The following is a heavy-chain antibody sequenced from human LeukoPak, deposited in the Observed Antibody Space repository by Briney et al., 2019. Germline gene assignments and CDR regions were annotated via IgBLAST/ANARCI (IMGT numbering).Heavy chain of an antibody. J-gene: IGHJ4*02. D-gene: IGHD3-22*01. CDR2: IIPILGIE. CDR1: GGTFSSYA. V-gene: IGHV1-69*04. CDR3: ASLRGTDYYDSSGY. Sequence: GASVKVSCKASGGTFSSYAISWVRQAPGQGLEWMGRIIPILGIENYAQKFQGRVTITADKSTSTAYMELSSLRSEDTAEYYCASLRGTDYYDSSGYWGQGTLVTVSS.